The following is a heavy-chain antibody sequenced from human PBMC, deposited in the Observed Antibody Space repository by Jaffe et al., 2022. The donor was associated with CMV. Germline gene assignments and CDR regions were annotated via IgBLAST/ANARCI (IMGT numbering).Heavy chain of an antibody. CDR2: IYYSGST. CDR3: ARLLYYYDSSGYYGHYWYFDL. V-gene: IGHV4-59*08. CDR1: GGSISSYY. Sequence: QVQLQESGPGLVKPSETLSLTCTVSGGSISSYYWSWIRQPPGKGLEWIGYIYYSGSTNYNPSLKSRVTISVDTSKNQFSLKLSSVTAADTAVYYCARLLYYYDSSGYYGHYWYFDLWGRGTLVTVSS. J-gene: IGHJ2*01. D-gene: IGHD3-22*01.